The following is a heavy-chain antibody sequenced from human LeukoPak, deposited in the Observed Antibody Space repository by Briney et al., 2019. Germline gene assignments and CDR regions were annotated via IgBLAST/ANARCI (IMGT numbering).Heavy chain of an antibody. CDR1: GFTFSSYG. V-gene: IGHV3-30*02. Sequence: GGSPRLSSAASGFTFSSYGMHWVRQAPGKGLEWVAFIRYDGSNKYYADSVKGRFTISRDNSKNTLYLQMNSLRAEDTAVYYCALPYEKVVVITEGAFDIWGQGTMVTVSS. D-gene: IGHD3-22*01. CDR3: ALPYEKVVVITEGAFDI. CDR2: IRYDGSNK. J-gene: IGHJ3*02.